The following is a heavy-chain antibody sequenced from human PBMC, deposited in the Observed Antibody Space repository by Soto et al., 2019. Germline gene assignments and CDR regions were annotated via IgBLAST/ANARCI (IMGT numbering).Heavy chain of an antibody. Sequence: GASVKVSCKASGYTFASCYMQWVRQAPGQGLEWMGIINPSGGSTSYAQKFQGRVTMTRDTSTSTVYMELSSLRSEDTAVYYCARDTITMVRGVIISWYYYGMDVWGQGTTVTV. CDR3: ARDTITMVRGVIISWYYYGMDV. J-gene: IGHJ6*02. D-gene: IGHD3-10*01. CDR2: INPSGGST. CDR1: GYTFASCY. V-gene: IGHV1-46*03.